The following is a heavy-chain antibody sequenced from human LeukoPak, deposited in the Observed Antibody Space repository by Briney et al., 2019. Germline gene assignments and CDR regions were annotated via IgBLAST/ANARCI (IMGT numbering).Heavy chain of an antibody. CDR3: ARVGSGGDDAFDI. CDR1: GLTFSDYY. D-gene: IGHD4-23*01. Sequence: PGGSLRLSCAASGLTFSDYYMSWIRQAPGKGLEWVANIKQDGSEKYYVDSVKGRFTISRDNAKNSLYLQMNSLRAEDTAVYYCARVGSGGDDAFDIWGQGTMVTVSS. CDR2: IKQDGSEK. J-gene: IGHJ3*02. V-gene: IGHV3-7*01.